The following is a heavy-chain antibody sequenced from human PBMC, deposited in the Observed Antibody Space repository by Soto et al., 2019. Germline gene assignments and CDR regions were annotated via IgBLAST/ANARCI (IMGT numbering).Heavy chain of an antibody. Sequence: QVQLVQSGAEVKKPGASVKVSCKASGYTFTSYYMHWVRQAPGQGLEWMGIINPSGGSTSYAQKFQGRVTMTRDTSTSTVYMELSSPRSEDTAVYYCARDWSRYSSSFRFDPWGQGTLVTVSS. CDR1: GYTFTSYY. D-gene: IGHD6-13*01. CDR3: ARDWSRYSSSFRFDP. V-gene: IGHV1-46*01. J-gene: IGHJ5*02. CDR2: INPSGGST.